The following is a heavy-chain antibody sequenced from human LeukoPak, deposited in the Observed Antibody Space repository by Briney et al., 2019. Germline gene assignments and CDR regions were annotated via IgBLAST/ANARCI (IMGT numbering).Heavy chain of an antibody. D-gene: IGHD3-22*01. CDR3: ARAMMVVANLWGVFDY. J-gene: IGHJ4*02. CDR2: MSGSGGST. Sequence: PGESLRLSCAGCGFTFSDYTMNLVRQAPGKGLEWVSGMSGSGGSTYYADSVKGRFTISRDNSKNTLYLQMNSLRAEDTAVYYCARAMMVVANLWGVFDYWGQGTQVTVSS. CDR1: GFTFSDYT. V-gene: IGHV3-23*01.